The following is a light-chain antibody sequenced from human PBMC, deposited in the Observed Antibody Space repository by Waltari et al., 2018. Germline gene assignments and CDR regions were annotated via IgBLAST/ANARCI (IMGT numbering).Light chain of an antibody. Sequence: QSALTQPAPVSGSPGQSLTIPCTATSSDVGSYNLVSWYQQHPGKAPKLMIYEVSKRPSGVSNRFSGSKSGNTASLTISGLQAEDEADYYCCSYAGSSSVVFGGGTKLTVL. CDR3: CSYAGSSSVV. V-gene: IGLV2-23*02. J-gene: IGLJ2*01. CDR2: EVS. CDR1: SSDVGSYNL.